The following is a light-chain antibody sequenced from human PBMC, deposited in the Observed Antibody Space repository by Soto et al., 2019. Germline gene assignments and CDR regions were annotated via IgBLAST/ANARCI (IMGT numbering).Light chain of an antibody. CDR1: QSIRNY. V-gene: IGKV1-5*01. Sequence: DIQMTQSPSSLSASEGDRVTITCRASQSIRNYLNWYHQKPGKAPKLLIYDASSLESGVPSRFSGSGSGTEFTLTISSLQADDFATYYCQQYNSYWTFGQGTKVDIK. CDR3: QQYNSYWT. J-gene: IGKJ1*01. CDR2: DAS.